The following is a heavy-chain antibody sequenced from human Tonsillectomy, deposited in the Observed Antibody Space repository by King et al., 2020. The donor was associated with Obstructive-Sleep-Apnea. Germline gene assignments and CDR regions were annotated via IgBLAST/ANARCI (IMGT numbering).Heavy chain of an antibody. CDR2: MYYSGNT. V-gene: IGHV4-59*08. CDR1: GDSISNYY. D-gene: IGHD5-12*01. CDR3: ARHRGVEDYGGYGDYFDY. Sequence: QLQESGPGLVKPSETLSLTCTVSGDSISNYYWSWIRQPPGKGLEWIGYMYYSGNTNYNPSLKSRVTISVDTSKIQFSLGLSSVTAADTAVYYCARHRGVEDYGGYGDYFDYWGQGALVTVSS. J-gene: IGHJ4*02.